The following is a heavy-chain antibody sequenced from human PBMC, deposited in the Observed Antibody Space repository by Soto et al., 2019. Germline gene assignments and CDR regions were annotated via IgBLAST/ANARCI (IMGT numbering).Heavy chain of an antibody. Sequence: PGGSLRLSCAASGFTFSSYGMHWVRQAPGKGLEWVAVISYDGSNKYYADSVKGRFTISRDNSKNTLYLQMNSLRAEDTAVYYCATVGIAEAGTKGYYYYGMDVWGQGTTVTVSS. J-gene: IGHJ6*02. D-gene: IGHD6-13*01. V-gene: IGHV3-30*03. CDR3: ATVGIAEAGTKGYYYYGMDV. CDR2: ISYDGSNK. CDR1: GFTFSSYG.